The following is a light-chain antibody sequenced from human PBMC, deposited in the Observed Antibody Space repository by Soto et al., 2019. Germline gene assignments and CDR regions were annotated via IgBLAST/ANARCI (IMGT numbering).Light chain of an antibody. CDR2: DAS. Sequence: EIMRTQSPATLSVSPGERATLSCRASQSVRSNLAWYQQKPGQAPRLLIYDASTRATGIPARFSGSGSGTEFTLTISSLQSEDFAVYYCQQYNNWPLTFGGGTKAEIK. CDR1: QSVRSN. V-gene: IGKV3-15*01. J-gene: IGKJ4*01. CDR3: QQYNNWPLT.